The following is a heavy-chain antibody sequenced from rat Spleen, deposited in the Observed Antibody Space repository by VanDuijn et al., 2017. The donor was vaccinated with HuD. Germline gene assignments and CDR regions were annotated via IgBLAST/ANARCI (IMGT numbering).Heavy chain of an antibody. CDR2: ISPTGGDT. Sequence: EVQLVESGGGLVQPGRSLKLSCSASGFTFSDFGMHWIRQAPTKGLEWVASISPTGGDTYYRDSVKGRFTISRDNVKATLYLQMDSLRSEDTATYYCARRPGDFDCWGQGVMVTVSS. D-gene: IGHD1-4*01. CDR1: GFTFSDFG. J-gene: IGHJ2*01. V-gene: IGHV5-19*01. CDR3: ARRPGDFDC.